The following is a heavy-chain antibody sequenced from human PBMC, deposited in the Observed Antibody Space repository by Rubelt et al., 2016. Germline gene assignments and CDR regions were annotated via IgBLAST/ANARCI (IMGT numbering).Heavy chain of an antibody. CDR3: ARDKEWLATRGFQNWFDP. V-gene: IGHV1-18*01. J-gene: IGHJ5*02. D-gene: IGHD6-19*01. CDR1: GYTFTSYG. Sequence: QVQLVQSGAEVKKPGASVKVSCKASGYTFTSYGISWVRQAPGQGLEWMGWISSYNGNKNSAQKLQGRVTMTTDTSTSTAYMELRSLRSDDTAVYYCARDKEWLATRGFQNWFDPWGQGTLVTVSS. CDR2: ISSYNGNK.